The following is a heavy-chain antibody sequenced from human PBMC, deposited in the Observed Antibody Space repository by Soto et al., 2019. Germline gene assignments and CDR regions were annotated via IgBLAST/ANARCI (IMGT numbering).Heavy chain of an antibody. J-gene: IGHJ6*02. CDR1: GFTFSSYA. D-gene: IGHD3-3*01. V-gene: IGHV3-30-3*01. CDR3: ARQRFLDLYYYYGMDV. Sequence: QVQLVESGGGVVQPGRSLRLSCAASGFTFSSYAMHWVRQAPGKGLEWVAVISYDGSNKYYADSVKGRFTISRDNSKNTLYQKMNSLRAEDTAVYYCARQRFLDLYYYYGMDVWGQGTTVTVSS. CDR2: ISYDGSNK.